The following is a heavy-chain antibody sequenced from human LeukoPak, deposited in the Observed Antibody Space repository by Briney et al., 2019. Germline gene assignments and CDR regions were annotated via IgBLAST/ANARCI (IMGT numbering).Heavy chain of an antibody. Sequence: GGSLRLSCAASGFTFSSYGMSWVRQAPGKGLEWVSAISPSGRNTYYADSVKGRFIISRDNSKNMLYLQMNSLRAEDTAVYYCAKDKRNTMVRGVTGFFYYWGQGTLVTVSS. V-gene: IGHV3-23*01. CDR3: AKDKRNTMVRGVTGFFYY. D-gene: IGHD3-10*01. CDR2: ISPSGRNT. J-gene: IGHJ4*02. CDR1: GFTFSSYG.